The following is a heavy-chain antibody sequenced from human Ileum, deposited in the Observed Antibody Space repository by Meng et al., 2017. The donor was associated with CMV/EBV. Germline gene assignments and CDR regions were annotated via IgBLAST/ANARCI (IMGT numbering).Heavy chain of an antibody. Sequence: VEGGSFSGYYWSGIRQPPGKGLEWIGEINHSGSTNYNPSLKSRVTISVDTSKNQFSLKLSSVTAADTAVYYCARGRLYSSSWAPFDPWGQGTLVTVSS. CDR2: INHSGST. J-gene: IGHJ5*02. V-gene: IGHV4-34*01. CDR1: GGSFSGYY. CDR3: ARGRLYSSSWAPFDP. D-gene: IGHD6-6*01.